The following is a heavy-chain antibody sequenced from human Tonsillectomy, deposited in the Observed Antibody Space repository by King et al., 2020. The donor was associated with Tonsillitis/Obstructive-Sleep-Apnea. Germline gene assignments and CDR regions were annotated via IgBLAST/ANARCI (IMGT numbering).Heavy chain of an antibody. J-gene: IGHJ5*02. CDR3: ARLSGDYQNWFDP. CDR1: EYSFTNYW. Sequence: LVQSGAEVKKPGESLKISCKGSEYSFTNYWIGWVRQMPGKGLEWMGSIYPGDSDTRNSPSFQGPVTLPADKSISTAYLQWSSLKAAETAMYYCARLSGDYQNWFDPWGQGTLVTVSS. D-gene: IGHD4-17*01. V-gene: IGHV5-51*01. CDR2: IYPGDSDT.